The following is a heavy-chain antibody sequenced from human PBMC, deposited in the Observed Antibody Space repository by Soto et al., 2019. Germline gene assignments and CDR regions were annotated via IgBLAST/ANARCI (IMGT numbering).Heavy chain of an antibody. V-gene: IGHV4-59*01. Sequence: SETLSLTCTVSGGSISSYYWSWIRQPPGRGLEWIGYIYYSGSTNYNPSLKSRVTISVDTSKNQFSLKLSSVTAADTAVYYCARVNSSGYYYYYYYGMDVWGQGTTVTVSS. D-gene: IGHD3-22*01. CDR3: ARVNSSGYYYYYYYGMDV. J-gene: IGHJ6*02. CDR1: GGSISSYY. CDR2: IYYSGST.